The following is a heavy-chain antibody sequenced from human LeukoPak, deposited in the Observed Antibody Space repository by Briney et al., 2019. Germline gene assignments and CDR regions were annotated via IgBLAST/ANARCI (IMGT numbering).Heavy chain of an antibody. Sequence: PSETLSLTCSVSGFSISNGYYWGWIRQPPGKGLEWIGSIYHTGGTFYNPSLKSRVTMSVATSKNQFSLKLSSVTAADTAVYYCARVLDYYGSGTYSFDYWGQGTLVTVSS. J-gene: IGHJ4*02. CDR3: ARVLDYYGSGTYSFDY. D-gene: IGHD3-10*01. CDR2: IYHTGGT. V-gene: IGHV4-38-2*02. CDR1: GFSISNGYY.